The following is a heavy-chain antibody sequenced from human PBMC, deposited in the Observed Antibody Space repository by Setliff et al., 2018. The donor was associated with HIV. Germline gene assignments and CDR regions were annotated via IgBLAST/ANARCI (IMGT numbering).Heavy chain of an antibody. CDR1: GASITGYY. Sequence: SETLSLTCSVSGASITGYYWSWIRQPAGKGLEWIGRLYPGGSTNYNPSLKSRVTISEDTSKNQFSLKMRSVTAADTAVYYCATSPAGEILGSRPFYFDYWGQGTLVTVSS. CDR2: LYPGGST. CDR3: ATSPAGEILGSRPFYFDY. V-gene: IGHV4-4*07. D-gene: IGHD3-10*01. J-gene: IGHJ4*02.